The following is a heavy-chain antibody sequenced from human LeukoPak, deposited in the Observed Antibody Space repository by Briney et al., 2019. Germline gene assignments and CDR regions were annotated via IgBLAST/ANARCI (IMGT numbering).Heavy chain of an antibody. CDR2: IPSDTRHP. CDR3: AKLAKYFYGSETYYFFEH. D-gene: IGHD3-10*01. Sequence: GGSLRLSCAASGFTFSTYGMHWVRQAPGKGLEWVAYIPSDTRHPFYVGSVKGRFTISRDNSKNIVYLEMNSLRVEDTAIYYCAKLAKYFYGSETYYFFEHWGQGTPVTASS. CDR1: GFTFSTYG. J-gene: IGHJ4*02. V-gene: IGHV3-30*02.